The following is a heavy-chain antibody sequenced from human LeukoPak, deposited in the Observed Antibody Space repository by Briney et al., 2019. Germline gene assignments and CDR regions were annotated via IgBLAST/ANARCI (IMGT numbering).Heavy chain of an antibody. D-gene: IGHD5-12*01. V-gene: IGHV4-4*09. J-gene: IGHJ4*02. CDR2: ICNSGGT. CDR3: ARMGGYSGYATH. CDR1: GDSISTYY. Sequence: SETLSLTCTVSGDSISTYYWSWIRQPPGKGLEWIGCICNSGGTNYNPSLKSRVAISVDTSKNQFSLNLSSVTAADTAVYYCARMGGYSGYATHWGQGTLVTVSS.